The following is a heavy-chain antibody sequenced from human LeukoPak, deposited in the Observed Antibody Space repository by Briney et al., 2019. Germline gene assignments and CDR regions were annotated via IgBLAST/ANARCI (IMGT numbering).Heavy chain of an antibody. CDR1: GFIVSSNY. CDR2: IYSGNNK. D-gene: IGHD3-9*01. V-gene: IGHV3-66*01. Sequence: SGGSLRLSCAASGFIVSSNYMSWVRQAPGKGLVWVSFIYSGNNKNFASSLKGRFTISRDNSKNTLYLQMNRLRVEDTAVYYCARGHNILTGYYLGDAFEIWGQGTMVTVSS. J-gene: IGHJ3*02. CDR3: ARGHNILTGYYLGDAFEI.